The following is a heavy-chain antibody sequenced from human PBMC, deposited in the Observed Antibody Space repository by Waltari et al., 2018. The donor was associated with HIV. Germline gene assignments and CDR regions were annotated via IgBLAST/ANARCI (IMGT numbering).Heavy chain of an antibody. Sequence: QVQLVQSGAEVKKPGSSVKVSCKASGGTFSSYAISWVRQAPGQGLEWMGGIIPNFSTANYAHKCQGRVTITADESTSTAYMELSSLRSEDTAVYYCARSAYYYDSSGYYRPDWGQGTLVTVSS. CDR1: GGTFSSYA. V-gene: IGHV1-69*01. D-gene: IGHD3-22*01. CDR3: ARSAYYYDSSGYYRPD. J-gene: IGHJ4*02. CDR2: IIPNFSTA.